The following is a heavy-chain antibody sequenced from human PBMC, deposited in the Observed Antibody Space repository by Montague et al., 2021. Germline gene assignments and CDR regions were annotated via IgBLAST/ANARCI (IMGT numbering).Heavy chain of an antibody. CDR1: GDSARCGIYH. D-gene: IGHD3-22*01. V-gene: IGHV4-61*01. CDR3: AAYYYGGGGRGS. J-gene: IGHJ5*02. CDR2: ICDGGSA. Sequence: TLSLTCSVSGDSARCGIYHWGWIRQSPGKGLEWIGYICDGGSATYKTSLGSRVTMSLDTSSNQFSLNLRSATAADTAVYYCAAYYYGGGGRGSWGQGTLVTVSS.